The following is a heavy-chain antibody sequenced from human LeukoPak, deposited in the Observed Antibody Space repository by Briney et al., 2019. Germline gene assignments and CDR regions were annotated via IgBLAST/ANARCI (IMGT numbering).Heavy chain of an antibody. D-gene: IGHD4-17*01. Sequence: SETLSLTCTVSGYSISSGYYWGWIWQPPGKGLEWIGSIYHSGSTYYNPSLKSRVTISVDTSKNQFSLKLSSVTAADTAVYYCARGGRTTVIKTHKSAFDIWGQGTMVTVSS. J-gene: IGHJ3*02. CDR3: ARGGRTTVIKTHKSAFDI. CDR1: GYSISSGYY. V-gene: IGHV4-38-2*02. CDR2: IYHSGST.